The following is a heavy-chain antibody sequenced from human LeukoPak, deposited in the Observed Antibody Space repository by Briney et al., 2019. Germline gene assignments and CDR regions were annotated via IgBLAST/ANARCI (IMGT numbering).Heavy chain of an antibody. J-gene: IGHJ4*02. CDR1: GFTFHRYE. V-gene: IGHV3-48*03. D-gene: IGHD6-13*01. Sequence: PGGSLRLSYLASGFTFHRYEMIRVRQAPGKGLEWVSYIGNGGSPIYYADSVKGRFTISRDNAKNSLYLQMNSLRAEDTAVYYCARGPYSIAASGRGYVGYWGQGTLVTVSS. CDR2: IGNGGSPI. CDR3: ARGPYSIAASGRGYVGY.